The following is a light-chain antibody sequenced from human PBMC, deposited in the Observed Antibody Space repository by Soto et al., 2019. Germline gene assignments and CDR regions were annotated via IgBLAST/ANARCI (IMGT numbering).Light chain of an antibody. J-gene: IGLJ3*02. CDR3: SSSAGSNNVL. CDR1: SSDVGGYNS. V-gene: IGLV2-8*01. CDR2: EVN. Sequence: QSALTQPPSASGSPGQSVTISCTGTSSDVGGYNSVSWYQQHPGKAPKVMIFEVNQRPSGVPDRFSGSKSGNTASLTVSDIQAEDEADYYCSSSAGSNNVLFGGGTKLTVL.